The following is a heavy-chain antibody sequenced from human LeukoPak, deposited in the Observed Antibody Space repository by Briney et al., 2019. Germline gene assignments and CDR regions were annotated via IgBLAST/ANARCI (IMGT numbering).Heavy chain of an antibody. Sequence: SETLSLTCTVSGGSITSGSHYWSWIRQPAGKGLEWIGRIYTSGSTNYNPSLKSRVTISLDTSKNKFSLKLTSVTAADTAVYYCAREFAKAFDYWGQGTLVTVSS. CDR2: IYTSGST. CDR3: AREFAKAFDY. J-gene: IGHJ4*02. V-gene: IGHV4-61*02. D-gene: IGHD2-21*01. CDR1: GGSITSGSHY.